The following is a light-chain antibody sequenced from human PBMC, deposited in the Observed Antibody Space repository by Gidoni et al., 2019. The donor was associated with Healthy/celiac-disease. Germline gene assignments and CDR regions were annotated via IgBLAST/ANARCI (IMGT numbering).Light chain of an antibody. CDR3: QQRSNWPPRIT. V-gene: IGKV3-11*01. Sequence: IVLTQSPATLSLSPGERATLSCRASESVSSYLAWYHQKPGQAPRLLIYDASNRATGIPARFSGSGSGTDITLTISSLGPEDFAVYYCQQRSNWPPRITFGGGTKVEIK. CDR2: DAS. CDR1: ESVSSY. J-gene: IGKJ4*01.